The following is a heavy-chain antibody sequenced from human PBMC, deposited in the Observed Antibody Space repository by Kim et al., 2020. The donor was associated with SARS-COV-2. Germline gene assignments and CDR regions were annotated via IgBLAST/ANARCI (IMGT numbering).Heavy chain of an antibody. Sequence: KFQGRVTMTEDTSTDTAYMELSSLRSEDTAVYYCATRRYYDFWSGYHFDYWGQGTLVTVSS. J-gene: IGHJ4*02. D-gene: IGHD3-3*01. CDR3: ATRRYYDFWSGYHFDY. V-gene: IGHV1-24*01.